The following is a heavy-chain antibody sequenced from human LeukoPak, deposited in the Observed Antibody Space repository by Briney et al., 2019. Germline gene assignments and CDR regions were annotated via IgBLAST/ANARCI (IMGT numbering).Heavy chain of an antibody. Sequence: PGGSLRLSCAASGFTFSKHAMLWVRRAPGKGLEWVALISHDGGGRFYSDSVKGRFTISRDNSKNTVSLQLNTLRPDDTAIYYCAGAAAAFDYWGQGTLVTVS. V-gene: IGHV3-30*04. CDR1: GFTFSKHA. CDR2: ISHDGGGR. D-gene: IGHD6-13*01. CDR3: AGAAAAFDY. J-gene: IGHJ4*02.